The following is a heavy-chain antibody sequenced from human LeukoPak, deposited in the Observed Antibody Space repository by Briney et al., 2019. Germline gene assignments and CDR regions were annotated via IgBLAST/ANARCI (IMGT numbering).Heavy chain of an antibody. J-gene: IGHJ4*02. Sequence: GGCLRLSCAASGFTFSSYAMHWVRQAPGKGLEWVAVISYDGSNKYYADSVKGRFTISRDNSKNTLYLQMNSLRAEDTAVYYCARESSGANFDYWGQGTLVTVSS. V-gene: IGHV3-30*01. CDR1: GFTFSSYA. CDR3: ARESSGANFDY. D-gene: IGHD4/OR15-4a*01. CDR2: ISYDGSNK.